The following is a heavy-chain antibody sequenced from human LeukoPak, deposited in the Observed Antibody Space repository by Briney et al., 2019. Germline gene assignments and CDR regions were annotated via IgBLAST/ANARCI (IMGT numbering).Heavy chain of an antibody. CDR3: ARDPPHIVVVPAADDY. J-gene: IGHJ4*02. Sequence: ASVKVSCKASGYTFTGYYMHWVRQAPGQGLEWMGWINPNSGGTNYAQKFQGRVTMTRDTPISTAYMELSRLRSDDTAVYYCARDPPHIVVVPAADDYWGQGTLVTVSS. D-gene: IGHD2-2*01. CDR1: GYTFTGYY. CDR2: INPNSGGT. V-gene: IGHV1-2*02.